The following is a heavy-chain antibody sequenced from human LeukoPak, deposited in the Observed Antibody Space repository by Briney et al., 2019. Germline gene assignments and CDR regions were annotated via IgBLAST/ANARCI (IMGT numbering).Heavy chain of an antibody. CDR3: ARLCSTFDI. V-gene: IGHV4-59*08. J-gene: IGHJ3*02. CDR1: GVSFSSYY. CDR2: IFYSGGS. D-gene: IGHD2-2*01. Sequence: SETLSLTCTVSGVSFSSYYWTWIRQPPGKGLEWIGYIFYSGGSNYNPSLKSRVTISVDTSKNHFSLKLSSVTAADTAVYYCARLCSTFDIWGQGTMVTVCS.